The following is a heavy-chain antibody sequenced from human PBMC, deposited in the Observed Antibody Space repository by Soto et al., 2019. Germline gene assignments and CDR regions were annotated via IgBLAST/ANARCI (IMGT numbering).Heavy chain of an antibody. CDR2: IIPIFGTA. V-gene: IGHV1-69*13. Sequence: SVKVSCKASGGTFSSYANSWVRQAPGQGLEWMGGIIPIFGTANYAQKFQGRVTISADESTSTAYMELSSLRSEDTAVYYCARDFTTVTSYYYYYGMDVWGQGTTVTVSS. CDR1: GGTFSSYA. J-gene: IGHJ6*02. CDR3: ARDFTTVTSYYYYYGMDV. D-gene: IGHD4-17*01.